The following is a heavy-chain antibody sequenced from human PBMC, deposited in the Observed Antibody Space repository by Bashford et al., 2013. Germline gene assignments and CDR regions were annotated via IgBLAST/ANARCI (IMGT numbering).Heavy chain of an antibody. CDR3: ARSMGQWLVRPSQNDAFDI. J-gene: IGHJ3*02. CDR2: FDPEDGET. CDR1: GYTLTELS. Sequence: ASVKVSCKVSGYTLTELSMHWVRQAPGKGLEWMGGFDPEDGETIYAQKFQGRVTMTEDTSTDTAYMELSSLRSEDTAVYYCARSMGQWLVRPSQNDAFDIWGQGTMVTVSS. V-gene: IGHV1-24*01. D-gene: IGHD6-19*01.